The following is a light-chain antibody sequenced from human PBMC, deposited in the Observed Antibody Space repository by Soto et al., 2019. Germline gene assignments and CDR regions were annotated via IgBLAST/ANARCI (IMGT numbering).Light chain of an antibody. CDR2: DNT. V-gene: IGLV1-40*01. J-gene: IGLJ1*01. CDR1: SSNIGAGYD. CDR3: QSYDSSLSGGV. Sequence: QSVLTQPPSVSGAPGQRVTISCTGTSSNIGAGYDVHWYQHLPGTAPKLLIFDNTNRPSGVPDRFSGSKSGTSASLAITGLQADDEADYYCQSYDSSLSGGVFGTGTKVTVL.